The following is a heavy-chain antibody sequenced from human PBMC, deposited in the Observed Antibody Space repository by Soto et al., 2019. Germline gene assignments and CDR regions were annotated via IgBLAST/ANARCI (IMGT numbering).Heavy chain of an antibody. J-gene: IGHJ6*02. CDR2: IYYSGST. CDR3: ARLGSPGDEHYYGMDV. D-gene: IGHD2-15*01. CDR1: GGSISSSSYY. V-gene: IGHV4-39*01. Sequence: PSETLSLTCTVSGGSISSSSYYWGWIRHPPGKGLEWIGSIYYSGSTYYNPSLKSRVTISVDTSKNQFSLKLSSVTAADTAVYYCARLGSPGDEHYYGMDVWGQGTTVTVSS.